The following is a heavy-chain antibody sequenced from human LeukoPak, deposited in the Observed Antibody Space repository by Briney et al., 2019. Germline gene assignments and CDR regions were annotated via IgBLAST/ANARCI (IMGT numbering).Heavy chain of an antibody. Sequence: GGSLRLSCAASGFTFSSYGMHWVRQAPGKGLEWVAAIWYDGSNKYYADSVKGRFTISRDNSKNTLYLQMNSLRAEDTAVYYCAKPETYGGNSPFDYWGQGTLVTVSS. J-gene: IGHJ4*02. CDR1: GFTFSSYG. CDR3: AKPETYGGNSPFDY. CDR2: IWYDGSNK. V-gene: IGHV3-33*06. D-gene: IGHD4-23*01.